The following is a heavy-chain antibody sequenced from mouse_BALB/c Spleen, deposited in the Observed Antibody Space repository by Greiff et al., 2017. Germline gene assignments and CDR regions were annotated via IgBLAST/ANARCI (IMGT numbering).Heavy chain of an antibody. CDR3: ARYYYGSSYWFAY. CDR1: GFNIKDTY. Sequence: VQLQQSGAELVKPGASVKLSCTASGFNIKDTYMHWVKQRPEQGLEWIGRIDPANCNTKYDPKFQGKATITADTSSNTAYLQLSSLTSEDTAVYYCARYYYGSSYWFAYWGQGTLVTVSA. CDR2: IDPANCNT. J-gene: IGHJ3*01. D-gene: IGHD1-1*01. V-gene: IGHV14-3*02.